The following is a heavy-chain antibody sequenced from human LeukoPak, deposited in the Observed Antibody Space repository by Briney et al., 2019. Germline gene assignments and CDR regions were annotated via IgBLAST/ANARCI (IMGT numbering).Heavy chain of an antibody. Sequence: GTLRLSCAASGFTFSNYALHWVRQAPGKGLEWVAFIRYDGSNKYYADSVKGRFTVSRDNSKNTLYLQMNSLRAEDTAVYYCARYRFVVGATDSFDIWGQGTMVTVSS. V-gene: IGHV3-30*04. CDR2: IRYDGSNK. J-gene: IGHJ3*02. D-gene: IGHD1-26*01. CDR1: GFTFSNYA. CDR3: ARYRFVVGATDSFDI.